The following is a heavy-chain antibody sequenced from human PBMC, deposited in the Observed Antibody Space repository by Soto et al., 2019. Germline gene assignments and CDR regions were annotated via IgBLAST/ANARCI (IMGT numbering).Heavy chain of an antibody. Sequence: QVRLQESGPGLVRPSQTLSLTCTVSGDSLSSGGYYCSWIRQLPGKGLEWIGFIYYSGSTFFNPSLRSRVTMSADASKNQISLKLSSVTAADTAVYYCAQTKTPHGRNGMDVWGQGTTVTVSS. CDR3: AQTKTPHGRNGMDV. D-gene: IGHD2-8*01. V-gene: IGHV4-31*04. CDR2: IYYSGST. J-gene: IGHJ6*02. CDR1: GDSLSSGGYY.